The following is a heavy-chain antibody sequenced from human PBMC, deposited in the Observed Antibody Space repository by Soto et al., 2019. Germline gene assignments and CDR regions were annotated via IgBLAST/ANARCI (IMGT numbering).Heavy chain of an antibody. V-gene: IGHV4-4*07. J-gene: IGHJ2*01. CDR1: GASISSFN. D-gene: IGHD6-13*01. CDR3: ARDRGEYTSSWFWYFSH. Sequence: ASETLSLTCSVSGASISSFNWNWVRQPAGKGPEWVGRLNIAGTINYNPSLKSRITMSMDTSKNQISLHLRSVTAADTAIYYRARDRGEYTSSWFWYFSHWGHGTLVTVS. CDR2: LNIAGTI.